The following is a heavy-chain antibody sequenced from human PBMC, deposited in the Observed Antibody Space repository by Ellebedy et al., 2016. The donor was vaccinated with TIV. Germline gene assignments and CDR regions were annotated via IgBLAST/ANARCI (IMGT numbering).Heavy chain of an antibody. Sequence: MPGGSLRLSCTVSAGSISNSDYYWTWIRQPPWKGLAWIGSIYYSGSAYYNPSLKSRVTMSVDTSKNQFSLKLDSVTAADTAVYYCARGGASSLPFHYWGQGTLVTVSS. CDR2: IYYSGSA. J-gene: IGHJ4*02. V-gene: IGHV4-39*07. CDR1: AGSISNSDYY. CDR3: ARGGASSLPFHY. D-gene: IGHD2-2*01.